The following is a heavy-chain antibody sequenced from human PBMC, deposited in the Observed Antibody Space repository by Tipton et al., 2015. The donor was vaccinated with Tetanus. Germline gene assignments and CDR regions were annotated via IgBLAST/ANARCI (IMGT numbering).Heavy chain of an antibody. CDR1: GVTFSNFG. CDR3: ARDAGPAGGGSFDY. D-gene: IGHD3-16*01. CDR2: IDPKSGDT. Sequence: LVQSGAEVKVSCKLSGVTFSNFGINWVRQAPGQGLEWMGWIDPKSGDTDFAQRFQGRVTMTRDSSISTVYMELSRLRSDDTAVYYCARDAGPAGGGSFDYWGQGTLVTVAS. V-gene: IGHV1-2*02. J-gene: IGHJ4*02.